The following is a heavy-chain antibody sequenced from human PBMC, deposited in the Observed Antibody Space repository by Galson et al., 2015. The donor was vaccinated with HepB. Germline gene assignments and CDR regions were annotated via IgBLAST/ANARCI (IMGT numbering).Heavy chain of an antibody. CDR3: ASTVSGSYYKFDY. Sequence: SVKVSCKASGGTFSSYAISWVRQAPGQGLEWMGGIIPISDTANYAQKFQGRVTITADESTSTAYMELSSLRSEDTAVYYCASTVSGSYYKFDYWGQGTLVTVSS. CDR1: GGTFSSYA. CDR2: IIPISDTA. V-gene: IGHV1-69*13. D-gene: IGHD3-10*01. J-gene: IGHJ4*02.